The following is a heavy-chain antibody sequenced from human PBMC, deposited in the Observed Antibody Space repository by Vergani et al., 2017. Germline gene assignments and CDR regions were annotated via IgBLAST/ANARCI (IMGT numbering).Heavy chain of an antibody. CDR2: INPNSGGT. V-gene: IGHV1-2*02. CDR1: GYTFTGYS. J-gene: IGHJ4*02. Sequence: QVQLVQSGAEVKKPVASVKVSCKASGYTFTGYSMHWVRQAPGQGLEWMGWINPNSGGTNYAQKFQGRVTMTRDTSISTAYMELSRLRSDDTAVYYCARDLGYYGSGSVDYWGQGTLVTVSS. CDR3: ARDLGYYGSGSVDY. D-gene: IGHD3-10*01.